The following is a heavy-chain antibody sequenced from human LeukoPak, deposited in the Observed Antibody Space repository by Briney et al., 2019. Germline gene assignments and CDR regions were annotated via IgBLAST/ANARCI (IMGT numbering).Heavy chain of an antibody. CDR1: GFTFSSYA. J-gene: IGHJ4*02. D-gene: IGHD4-17*01. CDR3: AKEGGDYPHFDY. CDR2: ISGSGGST. V-gene: IGHV3-23*01. Sequence: GGSLRLSCAASGFTFSSYAMSWVRQAPGKGLEWVSAISGSGGSTYYADSVKGRFTISRDNSKNTLYPQMNSPRAEDTAVYYCAKEGGDYPHFDYWGQGTLVTVSS.